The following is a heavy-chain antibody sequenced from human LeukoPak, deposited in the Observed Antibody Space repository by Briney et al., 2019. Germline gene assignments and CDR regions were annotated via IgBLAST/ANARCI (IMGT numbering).Heavy chain of an antibody. CDR3: TREGTMVRGLAFDI. V-gene: IGHV4-61*02. D-gene: IGHD3-10*01. Sequence: SETLSLTCTVSGGSISSGSYYWSWIRQPAGKGLEWIGRIYTSGSTNYNPSLKSRVTISVDTSKNQFSLRLNSVTAADTAVYYCTREGTMVRGLAFDIWGQGTMVTVSS. CDR2: IYTSGST. J-gene: IGHJ3*02. CDR1: GGSISSGSYY.